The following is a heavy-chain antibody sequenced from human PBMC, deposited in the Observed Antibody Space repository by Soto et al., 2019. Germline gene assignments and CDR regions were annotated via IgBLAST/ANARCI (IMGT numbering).Heavy chain of an antibody. CDR3: AGVAYCSSTSCSYYYYYYMDV. V-gene: IGHV3-66*01. Sequence: GGSLRLSCAASGFTVSSNYMSWVRQAPGKGLEWVSVIYSGGTTYYADSVKGRFTISRDNSKNTLYLQMNSLSAEDTAVYYCAGVAYCSSTSCSYYYYYYMDVWGKGTTVTVSS. J-gene: IGHJ6*03. CDR1: GFTVSSNY. CDR2: IYSGGTT. D-gene: IGHD2-2*01.